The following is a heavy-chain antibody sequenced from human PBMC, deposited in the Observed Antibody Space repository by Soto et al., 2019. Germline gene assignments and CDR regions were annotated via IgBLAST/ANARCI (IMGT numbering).Heavy chain of an antibody. CDR1: GFTFSNYA. Sequence: GGSLRLSCAASGFTFSNYAMTWVRQAPGKGLEWVSAVSDSGGSTYYADSVKGRFTISRDNSKSTLYLQMNSLRAEDTAVYYCARSGGTTGTTVGGAIWGQGTMVTVSS. D-gene: IGHD1-1*01. V-gene: IGHV3-23*01. CDR3: ARSGGTTGTTVGGAI. J-gene: IGHJ3*02. CDR2: VSDSGGST.